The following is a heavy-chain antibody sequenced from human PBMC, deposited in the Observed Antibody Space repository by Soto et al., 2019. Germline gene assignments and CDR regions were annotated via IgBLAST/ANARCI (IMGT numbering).Heavy chain of an antibody. D-gene: IGHD4-4*01. CDR3: AGRNYQQPSPWD. Sequence: GGSLRLSCAASGFTFSSYAMSWVRQAPGKGLEWVSAISGSGGSTYYADSVKGRFTISRDNSKNTLYLQMNSLRAEDTAVYYCAGRNYQQPSPWDWGQGTLVTVSS. J-gene: IGHJ4*02. V-gene: IGHV3-23*01. CDR1: GFTFSSYA. CDR2: ISGSGGST.